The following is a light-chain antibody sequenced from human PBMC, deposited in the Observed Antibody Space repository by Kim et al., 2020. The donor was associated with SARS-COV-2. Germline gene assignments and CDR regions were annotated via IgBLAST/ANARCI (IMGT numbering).Light chain of an antibody. Sequence: DIQMTQSPSSLSASVGDRVTITCRASQGIRNYLAWYQQKPGKVPKLLIYAASALQSGVPSRFSGSGSGTDFTLTISSLQPEDVATYYCQQCKGAPWTFGQGTKVDIK. V-gene: IGKV1-27*01. CDR2: AAS. J-gene: IGKJ1*01. CDR3: QQCKGAPWT. CDR1: QGIRNY.